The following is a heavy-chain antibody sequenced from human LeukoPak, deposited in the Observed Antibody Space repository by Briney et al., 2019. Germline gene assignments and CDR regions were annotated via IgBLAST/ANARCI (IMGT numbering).Heavy chain of an antibody. CDR2: INPNSGGT. CDR3: ARQARYYYGSGSYVGY. V-gene: IGHV1-2*02. D-gene: IGHD3-10*01. J-gene: IGHJ4*02. Sequence: ASAKVSCKASGYTFTSYGISWVRQAPGQGLEWMGWINPNSGGTNYAQKFQGRVTMTRDTSISTAYMELSRLRSDDTAVYYCARQARYYYGSGSYVGYWGQGTLVTVSS. CDR1: GYTFTSYG.